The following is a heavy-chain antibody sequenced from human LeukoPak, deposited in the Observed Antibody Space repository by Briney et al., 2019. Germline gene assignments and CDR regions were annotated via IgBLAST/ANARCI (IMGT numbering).Heavy chain of an antibody. J-gene: IGHJ4*02. V-gene: IGHV3-33*02. CDR2: IWYDGSKK. Sequence: GGSLRLSCAASGFTFSSYGTHWVRQAPGKGLEWVAVIWYDGSKKYYTDSARGRFTISRDNSKNTLFLQMNSLSAEDTAVYYCARDSSGRYYDYWGQGTLVTVSS. CDR1: GFTFSSYG. D-gene: IGHD1-26*01. CDR3: ARDSSGRYYDY.